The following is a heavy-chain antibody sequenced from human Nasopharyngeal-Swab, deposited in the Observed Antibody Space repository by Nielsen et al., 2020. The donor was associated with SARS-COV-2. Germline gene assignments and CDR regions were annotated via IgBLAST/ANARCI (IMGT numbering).Heavy chain of an antibody. V-gene: IGHV3-30-3*01. CDR1: GFTFLRYT. CDR2: ISYDGSNK. CDR3: ASTPLDSSGYYYAFHY. J-gene: IGHJ4*02. Sequence: GESLKISCAASGFTFLRYTMHWVRQAPGKGLEWVAVISYDGSNKYYADSVKGRFTISRDISKNTLYLQMNSLRAEDTAVFYCASTPLDSSGYYYAFHYWGRGTLVTVSS. D-gene: IGHD3-22*01.